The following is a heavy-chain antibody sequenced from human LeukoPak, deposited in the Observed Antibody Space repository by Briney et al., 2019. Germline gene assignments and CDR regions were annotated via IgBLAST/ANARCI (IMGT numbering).Heavy chain of an antibody. J-gene: IGHJ4*02. Sequence: GGSLRLSSAASGFTFRSYEMNWVRQAPGKGMEWVSYISSIGSTIYYADSVKGRFTISRDNAKNSLYLQMNSLRAEDTAVYYCARAEGPYGSGSYRDYWGQGTLVTVSS. CDR1: GFTFRSYE. D-gene: IGHD3-10*01. CDR3: ARAEGPYGSGSYRDY. V-gene: IGHV3-48*03. CDR2: ISSIGSTI.